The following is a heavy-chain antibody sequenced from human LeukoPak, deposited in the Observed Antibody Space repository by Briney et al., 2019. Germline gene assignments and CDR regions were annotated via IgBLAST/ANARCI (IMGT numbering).Heavy chain of an antibody. CDR2: ITSGDGYI. CDR1: GFTFSSYA. V-gene: IGHV3-21*01. D-gene: IGHD2-2*01. Sequence: GGSLRFSCAASGFTFSSYAMSWVRQPPGKGLEWVSSITSGDGYILYADSVKGRFTISRDNAKNSLYLQMNSLRAEDAAVYYCASYCTSSSCLDSWGQGTLVTVSS. J-gene: IGHJ5*01. CDR3: ASYCTSSSCLDS.